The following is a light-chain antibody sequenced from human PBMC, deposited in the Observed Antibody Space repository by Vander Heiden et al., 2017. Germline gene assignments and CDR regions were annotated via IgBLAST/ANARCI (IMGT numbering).Light chain of an antibody. V-gene: IGLV3-27*01. CDR2: KDS. Sequence: SYELTQPSSVSVSPGQTARITCSGDILTKKYGRWFQQQPGQAPVLIIFKDSERPAGIPDRFSGSTSGTTVTLTISGAQGDDEADYYCFSAADNKVGVFGGGNKLTVL. CDR1: ILTKKY. J-gene: IGLJ3*02. CDR3: FSAADNKVGV.